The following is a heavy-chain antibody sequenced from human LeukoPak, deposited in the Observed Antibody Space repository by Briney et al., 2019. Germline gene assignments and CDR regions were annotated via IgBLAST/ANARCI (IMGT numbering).Heavy chain of an antibody. CDR3: ARTGYNYGTPLNY. D-gene: IGHD5-18*01. CDR1: GFTLSSYA. V-gene: IGHV3-23*01. Sequence: GGSLRLSCAASGFTLSSYAMSWVRQAPGKGLEWVSGITDSGGSTYNAGSVKGRFTISRDNSKNTLYLQMNSLRAEDTAIYYCARTGYNYGTPLNYWGQGTLVTVSS. CDR2: ITDSGGST. J-gene: IGHJ4*02.